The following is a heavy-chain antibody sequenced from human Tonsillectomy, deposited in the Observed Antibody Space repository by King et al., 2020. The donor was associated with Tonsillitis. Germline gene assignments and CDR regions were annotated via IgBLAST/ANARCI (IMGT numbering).Heavy chain of an antibody. Sequence: VQLVESGGGLVKPGGSLRLSCAASGFTFSSYNMHWVRQAPGKGLEWVSSISSSSSYIFYADSVKGRFTISRDNAKNSLYLQMNSLIAEDTAMYYCARDHYDFWSGYYFFWGQGTLVTVSS. CDR2: ISSSSSYI. V-gene: IGHV3-21*01. CDR1: GFTFSSYN. J-gene: IGHJ4*02. CDR3: ARDHYDFWSGYYFF. D-gene: IGHD3-3*01.